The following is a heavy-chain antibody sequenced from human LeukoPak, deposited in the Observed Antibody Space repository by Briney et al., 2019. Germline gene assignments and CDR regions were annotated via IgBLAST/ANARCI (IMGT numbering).Heavy chain of an antibody. CDR1: GYMFINYW. Sequence: GESLQISCKGSGYMFINYWIAWVRQMPGKGLEWMGIVYAGDSETRYSPSSQGQVTMSADRSTSTAYLQWSSLTASDSAMYYCARLGSGYHYNHYYGLDVWGQGTTVTVS. V-gene: IGHV5-51*01. J-gene: IGHJ6*02. CDR2: VYAGDSET. CDR3: ARLGSGYHYNHYYGLDV. D-gene: IGHD5-12*01.